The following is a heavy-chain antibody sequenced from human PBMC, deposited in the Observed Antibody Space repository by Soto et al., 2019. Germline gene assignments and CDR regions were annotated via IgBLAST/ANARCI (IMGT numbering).Heavy chain of an antibody. CDR1: GGSISSSSYY. D-gene: IGHD3-22*01. CDR2: IYYSGST. Sequence: SETLSLTCTVSGGSISSSSYYWGWIRQPPGKGLEWIGSIYYSGSTYYNPSLKSRVTISVDTSKNQFSLKLSSVTAADTAVYYCATQTYYYDSSGYCFDYWGQGTLVTAPQ. V-gene: IGHV4-39*01. J-gene: IGHJ4*02. CDR3: ATQTYYYDSSGYCFDY.